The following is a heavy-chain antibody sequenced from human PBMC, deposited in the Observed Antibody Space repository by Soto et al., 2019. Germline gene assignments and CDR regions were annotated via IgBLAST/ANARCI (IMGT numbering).Heavy chain of an antibody. CDR1: GGTFSSYT. Sequence: SVKVSCTASGGTFSSYTISWVRQAPGQGLEWMGRIIPILGIANYAQKFQGRVTITADKSTSTAYMELSSLRSEDTAVYYCARDLVYSTRYDYWGQGTLVTVSS. CDR3: ARDLVYSTRYDY. V-gene: IGHV1-69*04. J-gene: IGHJ4*02. D-gene: IGHD6-13*01. CDR2: IIPILGIA.